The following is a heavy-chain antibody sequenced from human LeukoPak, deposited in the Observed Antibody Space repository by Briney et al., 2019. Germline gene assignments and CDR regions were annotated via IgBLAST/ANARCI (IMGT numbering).Heavy chain of an antibody. Sequence: SETLSLTCTVSGGSINSGGYYWSWIRQHPGKGLEWIGYVYYSGTTYYNPSLKSRVTISVDTSKNQFSLKLSSVTAADTAVYYCARGDDSSGYYYSDYWGQGTLVTVSS. CDR2: VYYSGTT. V-gene: IGHV4-31*03. CDR3: ARGDDSSGYYYSDY. J-gene: IGHJ4*02. D-gene: IGHD3-22*01. CDR1: GGSINSGGYY.